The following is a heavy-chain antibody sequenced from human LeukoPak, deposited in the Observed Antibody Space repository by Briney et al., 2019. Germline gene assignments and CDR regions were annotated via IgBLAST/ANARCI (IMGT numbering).Heavy chain of an antibody. J-gene: IGHJ4*02. CDR3: ARDFRRYSYGPLDY. CDR2: VWFDGSKT. V-gene: IGHV3-33*01. D-gene: IGHD5-18*01. Sequence: GGSLRLSCTVSGFIFSNSGMHWVRRAPGKGLEWVAVVWFDGSKTYYGDSVKGRFTISRDNSKNTLYLQMDSLRVDDTAVYFCARDFRRYSYGPLDYWGQGTLVTVSS. CDR1: GFIFSNSG.